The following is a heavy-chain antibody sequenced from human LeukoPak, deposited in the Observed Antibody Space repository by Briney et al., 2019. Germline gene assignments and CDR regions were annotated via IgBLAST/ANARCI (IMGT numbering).Heavy chain of an antibody. CDR1: GGSFSGYY. D-gene: IGHD3-3*01. CDR3: ARVKRSGYYCDY. J-gene: IGHJ4*02. CDR2: INHSGST. Sequence: SETLSLTCAVYGGSFSGYYWSWIRQPPGKGLEWIGEINHSGSTNYNPPLKSRVTISVDTSKNQLSLKLSSVTAADTAVYYCARVKRSGYYCDYWGQGTLVTVSS. V-gene: IGHV4-34*01.